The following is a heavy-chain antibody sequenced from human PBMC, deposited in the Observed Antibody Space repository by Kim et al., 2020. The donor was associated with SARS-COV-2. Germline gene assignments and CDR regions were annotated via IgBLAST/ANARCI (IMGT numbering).Heavy chain of an antibody. CDR3: SSRPA. J-gene: IGHJ5*02. Sequence: GGSLRLSCAASGLTFSGYWMTWVRQAPGKGLEWVANIKQDGSEKHYVDSVKGRFTISRDNAKNSLYLQMNSLRTEDTAVYYCSSRPAWGQGTLVTVSS. CDR2: IKQDGSEK. CDR1: GLTFSGYW. V-gene: IGHV3-7*01.